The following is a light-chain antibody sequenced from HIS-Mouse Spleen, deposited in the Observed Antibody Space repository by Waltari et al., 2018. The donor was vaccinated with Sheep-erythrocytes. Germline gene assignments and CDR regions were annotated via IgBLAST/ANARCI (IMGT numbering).Light chain of an antibody. J-gene: IGLJ3*02. Sequence: SYELTQPPSVSVSPGQTASITCPGDNSGDKYARWYQQKPGQSPVLVIYQDSKRPSGIPERFSGSNSGNTATLTISGTQAMDEADYYCQAWDSSTAWVFGGGTKLTVL. CDR2: QDS. CDR3: QAWDSSTAWV. CDR1: NSGDKY. V-gene: IGLV3-1*01.